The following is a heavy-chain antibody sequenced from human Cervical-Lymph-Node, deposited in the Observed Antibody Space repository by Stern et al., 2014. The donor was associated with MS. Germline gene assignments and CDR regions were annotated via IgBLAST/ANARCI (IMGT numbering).Heavy chain of an antibody. Sequence: EVQLVESGGGLVQPGGSLRLSCAVSGFTFNMYAVSWVRQAPGKGLEWVSSISGSGDSIYYADTVKSRFTISKDNSKNTVFLQMNSLRAEDTAIYYCAKGLTATTGRRDAFDIWGQGTRVTVS. V-gene: IGHV3-23*04. D-gene: IGHD1-14*01. CDR2: ISGSGDSI. CDR1: GFTFNMYA. CDR3: AKGLTATTGRRDAFDI. J-gene: IGHJ3*02.